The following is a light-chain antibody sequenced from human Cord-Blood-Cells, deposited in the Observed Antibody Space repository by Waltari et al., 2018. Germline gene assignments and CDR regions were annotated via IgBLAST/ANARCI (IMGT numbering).Light chain of an antibody. J-gene: IGKJ5*01. CDR2: AAS. Sequence: EIVLTQSPATLSLSPGERATLSCRASQSVSSYLACYQQKPVQAPRLLIYAASNRATGIPARFSGSGSGTDFTLTISSLEPEDFAVYYCQQRSNWPPITFGQGTRLEIK. CDR1: QSVSSY. CDR3: QQRSNWPPIT. V-gene: IGKV3-11*01.